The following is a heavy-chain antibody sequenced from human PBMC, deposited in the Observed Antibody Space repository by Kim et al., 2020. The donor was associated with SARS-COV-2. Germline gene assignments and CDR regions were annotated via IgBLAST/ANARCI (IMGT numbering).Heavy chain of an antibody. CDR2: IYYSGST. Sequence: SETLSLTCNVSGGSIRSSSYYWGWIRQPPGKGLEWIGSIYYSGSTYYNPSLKSRVTISVDTSKNQFSLKLSSVTAADKAVYYCARLLYDFWSGYYPYYFGYWGQGTLVTVSS. J-gene: IGHJ4*02. CDR1: GGSIRSSSYY. CDR3: ARLLYDFWSGYYPYYFGY. D-gene: IGHD3-3*01. V-gene: IGHV4-39*01.